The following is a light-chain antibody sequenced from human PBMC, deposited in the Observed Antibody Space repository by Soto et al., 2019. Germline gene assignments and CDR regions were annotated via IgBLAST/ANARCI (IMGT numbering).Light chain of an antibody. CDR1: QSISSN. CDR3: QQYDYWPRT. CDR2: RTS. J-gene: IGKJ1*01. Sequence: EIVMTQSPATLSVSPGDRASLSCRASQSISSNLAWYQQKPGQAPRLLMFRTSSRATGFPARFSGSGSETDFTLTISSLQSEDFAVYYCQQYDYWPRTFGQGTKVDIK. V-gene: IGKV3-15*01.